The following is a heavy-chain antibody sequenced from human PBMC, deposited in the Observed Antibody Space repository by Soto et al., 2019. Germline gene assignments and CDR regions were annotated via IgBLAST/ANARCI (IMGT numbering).Heavy chain of an antibody. CDR1: GGSISSGGYY. J-gene: IGHJ6*02. V-gene: IGHV4-31*03. CDR2: IYYSGST. CDR3: AIDCCGDYHYGQAV. Sequence: SETLSLTCTVSGGSISSGGYYWSWIRQHPGKGLEWIGYIYYSGSTYYNPSLKSRVTISVDTSKNQFSLKLSSVTAADTAVYYFAIDCCGDYHYGQAVRSQGTTVTGSS. D-gene: IGHD6-25*01.